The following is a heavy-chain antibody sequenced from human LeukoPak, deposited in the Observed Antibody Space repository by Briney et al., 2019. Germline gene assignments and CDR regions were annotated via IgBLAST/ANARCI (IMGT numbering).Heavy chain of an antibody. CDR1: GFTFSSYA. D-gene: IGHD6-19*01. J-gene: IGHJ4*02. CDR3: AKLKYSSGWSLGY. Sequence: GGSLRLSCAASGFTFSSYAMSWVRQAPGKGLEWVSAISGSGGSTYYADSVKGRFTISRDNSKNTLYLQMNGLRAEDTAVYYCAKLKYSSGWSLGYWGQGTLVTVSS. V-gene: IGHV3-23*01. CDR2: ISGSGGST.